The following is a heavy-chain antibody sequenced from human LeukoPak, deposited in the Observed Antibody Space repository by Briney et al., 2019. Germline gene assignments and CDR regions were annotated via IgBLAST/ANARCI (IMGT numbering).Heavy chain of an antibody. V-gene: IGHV3-30*04. CDR2: ISYDGSNK. CDR3: ARAARYGSGRRWFDP. D-gene: IGHD3-10*01. Sequence: PGGSLRLSCAASGFTFSSYAMHWVRQAPGKGLEWVAVISYDGSNKYYADSVKGRFTISRDNSKNTPYLQMNSLRAEDTAVYYCARAARYGSGRRWFDPWGQGTLVTVSS. J-gene: IGHJ5*02. CDR1: GFTFSSYA.